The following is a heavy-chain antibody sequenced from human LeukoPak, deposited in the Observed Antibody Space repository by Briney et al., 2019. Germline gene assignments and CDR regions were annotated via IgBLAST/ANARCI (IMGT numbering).Heavy chain of an antibody. J-gene: IGHJ4*02. D-gene: IGHD3-9*01. Sequence: SETLSLTCTVSGGSISSGSYYWSWIRQPAGKGLEWIGRIYTSGSTNYNPSLKSRVTISVDTSKNQFSLKLSSVTAADTAVYYCARGYYDILTGYYHQFDYWGQGTLVTVSS. CDR1: GGSISSGSYY. CDR3: ARGYYDILTGYYHQFDY. V-gene: IGHV4-61*02. CDR2: IYTSGST.